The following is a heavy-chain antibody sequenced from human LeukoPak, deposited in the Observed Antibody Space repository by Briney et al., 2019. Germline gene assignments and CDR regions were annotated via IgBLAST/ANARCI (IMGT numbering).Heavy chain of an antibody. CDR2: INPNSGGT. D-gene: IGHD2-2*01. V-gene: IGHV1-2*02. CDR3: ARFDCSSTSCAFDI. J-gene: IGHJ3*02. CDR1: GYTFTGYY. Sequence: ASVKVSCKASGYTFTGYYMHWVRQAPGQGLEWMGWINPNSGGTNYAQKFQGRVTMTRDTSISTAYMELSRLRSDDTAVYYCARFDCSSTSCAFDIWGQGKMVTVSS.